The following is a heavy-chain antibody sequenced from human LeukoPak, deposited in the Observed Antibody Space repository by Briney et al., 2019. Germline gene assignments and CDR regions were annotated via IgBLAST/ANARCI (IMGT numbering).Heavy chain of an antibody. CDR3: AKDLGASDY. Sequence: GRSLRLSCAASGFTFSSYGMHWVRQAPGNGLEWVAVISYDGSNKYYADSVKGRFTISRDNSKNTLYLQMNSLRAEDTAVYYCAKDLGASDYWGQGTLVTVSS. D-gene: IGHD1-26*01. V-gene: IGHV3-30*18. CDR2: ISYDGSNK. CDR1: GFTFSSYG. J-gene: IGHJ4*02.